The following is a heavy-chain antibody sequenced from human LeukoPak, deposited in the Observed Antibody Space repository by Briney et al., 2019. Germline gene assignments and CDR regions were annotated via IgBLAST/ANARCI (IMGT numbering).Heavy chain of an antibody. Sequence: PSETLSLTCTVSGGSISSSSYYWSWIRQPAGKGLEWIGRIYTSGSTNYNPSLKSRVTISVDTSKNQFSLKLSSVTAADTAVYYCARRGLGADIVVVPAARVYWYFDLWGRGTLVTVSS. J-gene: IGHJ2*01. D-gene: IGHD2-2*01. CDR1: GGSISSSSYY. V-gene: IGHV4-61*02. CDR3: ARRGLGADIVVVPAARVYWYFDL. CDR2: IYTSGST.